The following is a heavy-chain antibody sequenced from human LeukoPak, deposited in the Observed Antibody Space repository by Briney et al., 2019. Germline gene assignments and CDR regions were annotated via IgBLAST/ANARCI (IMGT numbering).Heavy chain of an antibody. Sequence: GGSLRLSCAAPGFTFSSYGMHWVRQAPGKGLEWVAFIRYDGSNKYYADSVKGRFTISRDNSKNTLYLQMNSLRAEDTAVYYCAKNQEVVIAMGGYWGQGTLVTVSS. D-gene: IGHD2-21*01. J-gene: IGHJ4*02. CDR3: AKNQEVVIAMGGY. CDR1: GFTFSSYG. CDR2: IRYDGSNK. V-gene: IGHV3-30*02.